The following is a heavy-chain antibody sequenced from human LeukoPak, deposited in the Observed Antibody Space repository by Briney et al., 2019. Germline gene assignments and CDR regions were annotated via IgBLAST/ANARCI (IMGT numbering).Heavy chain of an antibody. Sequence: PSETLSLTCSVSGGSISSYYWSWLRQPPGKGLEWIGYIYYSGSTNYNPSLKSRVTISVDTSKNQFSLKLSSVTAADTAVYYCARDYYDSSGYYDYWGQGTLVTVSS. V-gene: IGHV4-59*01. CDR1: GGSISSYY. CDR2: IYYSGST. D-gene: IGHD3-22*01. J-gene: IGHJ4*02. CDR3: ARDYYDSSGYYDY.